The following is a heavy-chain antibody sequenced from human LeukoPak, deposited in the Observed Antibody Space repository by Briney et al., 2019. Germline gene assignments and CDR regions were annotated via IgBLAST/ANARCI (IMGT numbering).Heavy chain of an antibody. V-gene: IGHV3-73*01. J-gene: IGHJ4*02. D-gene: IGHD3-9*01. Sequence: GGSLKLSCAASGFTFSGSAMHWVRQASGKGLEWVGRIRSKANSYATAYAASVKGGFTISRDDSKNTAYLQMNSLKTEDTAVYYCTSGYDILTGYFSFDYWGQGTLVTVSS. CDR2: IRSKANSYAT. CDR1: GFTFSGSA. CDR3: TSGYDILTGYFSFDY.